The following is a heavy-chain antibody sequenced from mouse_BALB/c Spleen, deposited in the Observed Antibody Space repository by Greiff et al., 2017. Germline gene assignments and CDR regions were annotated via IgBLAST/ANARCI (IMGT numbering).Heavy chain of an antibody. V-gene: IGHV5-4*02. J-gene: IGHJ4*01. CDR3: ARGDYFYAMDY. CDR1: GFTFSDYY. Sequence: EVKLVESGGGLVKPGGSLKLSCAASGFTFSDYYMYWVRHTPEKRLEWVATISDGGSYTYYPDSVKGRFTISRDNAKNNLYLQMSSLKSEDTAMYYCARGDYFYAMDYWGQGTSVTVSS. CDR2: ISDGGSYT.